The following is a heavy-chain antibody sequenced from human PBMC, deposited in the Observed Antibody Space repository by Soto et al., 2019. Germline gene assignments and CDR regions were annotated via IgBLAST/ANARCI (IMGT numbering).Heavy chain of an antibody. CDR2: ISSSSSYV. J-gene: IGHJ3*02. V-gene: IGHV3-21*01. CDR3: AREDGDTAMSI. CDR1: GFTFSSYS. D-gene: IGHD5-18*01. Sequence: EVQLVESGGGLVKPGGSLRLSCAASGFTFSSYSMNWVRQAPGKGLEWVSSISSSSSYVYYADSVKGRFTISRDNAKNSLYLQMNSLRAEDMAVYYCAREDGDTAMSIWGQGTMVTVSS.